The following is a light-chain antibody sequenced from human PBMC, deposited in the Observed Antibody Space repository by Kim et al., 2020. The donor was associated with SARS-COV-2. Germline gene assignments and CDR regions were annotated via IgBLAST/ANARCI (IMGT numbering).Light chain of an antibody. Sequence: AIQMTQSPSSLSASVGDRVTITCRASQGIENDLGWYQQKPGKAPKLLIYGVSNLESGVPSRFSGSRSGTDFTLTISSLQPEDFATYYCLQDYNYPWTFGQGTKVDIK. V-gene: IGKV1-6*01. CDR3: LQDYNYPWT. J-gene: IGKJ1*01. CDR2: GVS. CDR1: QGIEND.